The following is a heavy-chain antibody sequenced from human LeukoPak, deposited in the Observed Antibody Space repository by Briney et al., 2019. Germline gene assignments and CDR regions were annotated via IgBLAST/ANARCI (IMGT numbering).Heavy chain of an antibody. D-gene: IGHD3-10*01. CDR3: ARGPSGSDY. V-gene: IGHV1-2*06. Sequence: GASVKVSCKVSGYTFTGYYLHWVRQAPGQGLEWMGRINPSSGGTNYAQKFQGRVTMTRDTSINTAYMDLSSRRSDDTAVYYCARGPSGSDYWGQGTLVIVSS. CDR2: INPSSGGT. CDR1: GYTFTGYY. J-gene: IGHJ4*02.